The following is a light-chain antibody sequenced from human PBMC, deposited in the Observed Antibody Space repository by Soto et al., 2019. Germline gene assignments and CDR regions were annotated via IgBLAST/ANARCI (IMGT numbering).Light chain of an antibody. J-gene: IGLJ2*01. CDR3: SSDTSSSTLV. CDR1: NSDIGGYDY. Sequence: QSVLTQPASVSGSPGQSITISCTGTNSDIGGYDYVSWYQQRPGKAPKLMIYDVKNRPSGVSNRFSGSKSGNTASLTISWLQAEDEADYYCSSDTSSSTLVFGGGTKLTVL. V-gene: IGLV2-14*01. CDR2: DVK.